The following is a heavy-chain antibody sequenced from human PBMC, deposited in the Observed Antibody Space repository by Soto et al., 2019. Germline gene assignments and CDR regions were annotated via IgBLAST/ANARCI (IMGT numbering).Heavy chain of an antibody. CDR2: IDWDDDK. Sequence: GPTLVNPTQTLTLTCTFSGFSLSTSGMCVSWIRQPPGKALEWLARIDWDDDKYYSTSLKTRLTISKDTSKNQVVLTMTNMDPVDTATYYCARTYTTVTTKIRFDPWGQGTLVTVSS. CDR1: GFSLSTSGMC. D-gene: IGHD4-4*01. V-gene: IGHV2-70*11. CDR3: ARTYTTVTTKIRFDP. J-gene: IGHJ5*02.